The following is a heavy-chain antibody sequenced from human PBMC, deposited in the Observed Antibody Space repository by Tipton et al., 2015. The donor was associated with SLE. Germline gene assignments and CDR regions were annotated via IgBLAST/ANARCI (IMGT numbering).Heavy chain of an antibody. J-gene: IGHJ5*02. CDR1: GVSISSSF. CDR3: ARHSCTAGSCSWFDP. Sequence: TLSLTCTVSGVSISSSFWTWIRQPPGKGLEWIGYVSYSGSTIYNPSLKSRVTISVDTSKNQFSLKLTSVTAADTAVYYCARHSCTAGSCSWFDPWGQGTLVTVSS. V-gene: IGHV4-59*08. CDR2: VSYSGST. D-gene: IGHD2-15*01.